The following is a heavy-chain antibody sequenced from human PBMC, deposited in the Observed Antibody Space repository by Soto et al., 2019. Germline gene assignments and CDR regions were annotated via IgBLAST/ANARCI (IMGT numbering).Heavy chain of an antibody. CDR3: ASVVAARPGWFDP. V-gene: IGHV4-59*01. CDR1: GGSISSYY. Sequence: SETLSLTCTVSGGSISSYYWSWIRQPPGKGLEWIGYIYYSGSTNYNPSLKSRVTISVDTSKNQFSLKLSSVTAADTAVYYCASVVAARPGWFDPWGQGTLVTVSP. J-gene: IGHJ5*02. CDR2: IYYSGST. D-gene: IGHD6-6*01.